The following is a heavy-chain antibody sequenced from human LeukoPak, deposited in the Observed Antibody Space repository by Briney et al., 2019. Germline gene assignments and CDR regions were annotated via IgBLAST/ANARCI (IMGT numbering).Heavy chain of an antibody. Sequence: PGGSLRLSCAASGIIFSNYWMHWVRQAPGKGLVWVSRINRDGSSTSYADSVKGRFTISRDNAKNTLYLQMNSLRAEDTAVYYCARALRSGSESYYTPTNWFDPWGQGTLVTVSS. CDR2: INRDGSST. CDR3: ARALRSGSESYYTPTNWFDP. V-gene: IGHV3-74*01. J-gene: IGHJ5*02. D-gene: IGHD3-10*01. CDR1: GIIFSNYW.